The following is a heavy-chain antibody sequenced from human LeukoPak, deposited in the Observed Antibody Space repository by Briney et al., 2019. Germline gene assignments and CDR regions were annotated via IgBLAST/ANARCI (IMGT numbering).Heavy chain of an antibody. J-gene: IGHJ3*02. CDR2: IYSDGTT. CDR1: GFSINYYY. CDR3: ARGGSYLSAFDI. Sequence: GGSLRLSCAASGFSINYYYMSWVRQSPGKGLEWVSVIYSDGTTYYTDSVKGRFTISRDNSKSTLYLQMTSLRAEDTAVYYCARGGSYLSAFDIWGQGTMVTVSS. D-gene: IGHD1-26*01. V-gene: IGHV3-66*01.